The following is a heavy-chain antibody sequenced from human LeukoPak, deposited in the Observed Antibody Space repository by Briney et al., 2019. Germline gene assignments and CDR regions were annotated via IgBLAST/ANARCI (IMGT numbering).Heavy chain of an antibody. V-gene: IGHV3-7*01. CDR2: IKQDGSEK. J-gene: IGHJ5*02. CDR3: ARDLTSGWYDWFDP. CDR1: GFTFSSYW. Sequence: GGSLRLSCPASGFTFSSYWMSWVRQAPGKGLEWVANIKQDGSEKYYVDSVKGRFTISRDNAKNSLYLQMNSLRAEDTAVYYCARDLTSGWYDWFDPXGQGTLVTVSS. D-gene: IGHD6-19*01.